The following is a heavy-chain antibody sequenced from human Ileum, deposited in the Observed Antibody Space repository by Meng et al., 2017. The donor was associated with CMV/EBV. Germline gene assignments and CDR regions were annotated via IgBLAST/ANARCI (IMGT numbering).Heavy chain of an antibody. Sequence: AVYGGSCSGYYWNWIRQPPGKGLEWIGEINHSGSTNYKPSLKSRVTISLDTSKNQFTLKLSSVTAADTAFYYCARATRNYDSSGFVYWGQGTLVTVSS. CDR1: GGSCSGYY. D-gene: IGHD3-22*01. V-gene: IGHV4-34*01. CDR2: INHSGST. J-gene: IGHJ4*02. CDR3: ARATRNYDSSGFVY.